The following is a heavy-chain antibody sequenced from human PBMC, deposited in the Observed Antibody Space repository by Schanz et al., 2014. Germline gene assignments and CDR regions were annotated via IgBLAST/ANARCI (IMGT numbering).Heavy chain of an antibody. CDR3: AKGLYYDNTGGGFDY. V-gene: IGHV3-23*01. CDR1: GSTFPTNS. Sequence: EVQLLESGGGLVQPGGSLGFSRAASGSTFPTNSLPWVARLPGKGLEWVSGISGSGGSTYYADSVKGRFTISRDNSKTTLSLQMNSLRAEDTAVYYCAKGLYYDNTGGGFDYWGQGTLVTVSS. J-gene: IGHJ4*02. D-gene: IGHD3-16*01. CDR2: ISGSGGST.